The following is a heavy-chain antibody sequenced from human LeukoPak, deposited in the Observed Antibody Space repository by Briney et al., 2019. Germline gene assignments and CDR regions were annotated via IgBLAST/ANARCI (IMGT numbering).Heavy chain of an antibody. CDR1: GYTFSDYY. J-gene: IGHJ4*02. D-gene: IGHD3-9*01. V-gene: IGHV1-2*02. CDR3: ARGVPRYFDWLLSYFDY. CDR2: INPNSGGT. Sequence: ASVKVSCKASGYTFSDYYIHWVRQAPGQGLEWMGWINPNSGGTNSAQKFQGRVTMTRDTSISTAYMELSRLRSDDTAVYYCARGVPRYFDWLLSYFDYWGQGTLVTVSS.